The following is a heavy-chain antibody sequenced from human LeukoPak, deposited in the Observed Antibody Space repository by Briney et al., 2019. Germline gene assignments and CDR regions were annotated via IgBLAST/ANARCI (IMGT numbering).Heavy chain of an antibody. D-gene: IGHD2-15*01. CDR2: INAGNGNT. CDR3: ARLGDLSVASPMRDSDY. V-gene: IGHV1-3*01. Sequence: GASVKVSCKASGYTFTSYAMHWVRQAPGQRLEWMGWINAGNGNTKYSQKFQGRVTITRDTSASTAYMELSSLRSEDTAVYYCARLGDLSVASPMRDSDYWGQGTLVTVSS. J-gene: IGHJ4*02. CDR1: GYTFTSYA.